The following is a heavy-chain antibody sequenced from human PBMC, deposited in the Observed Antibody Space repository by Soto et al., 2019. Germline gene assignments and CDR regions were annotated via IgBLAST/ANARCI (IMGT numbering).Heavy chain of an antibody. Sequence: SVQGSCKASGGTFSSYAISWVRQAPGQGLEWMGGIIPTFGTANYAQKFQGRVTITADKSTSTAYMELSSPRSEDTAVYYCARDKVPAAPRAYNWFDPWGQGTLVTVSS. J-gene: IGHJ5*02. CDR2: IIPTFGTA. D-gene: IGHD2-2*01. CDR1: GGTFSSYA. V-gene: IGHV1-69*06. CDR3: ARDKVPAAPRAYNWFDP.